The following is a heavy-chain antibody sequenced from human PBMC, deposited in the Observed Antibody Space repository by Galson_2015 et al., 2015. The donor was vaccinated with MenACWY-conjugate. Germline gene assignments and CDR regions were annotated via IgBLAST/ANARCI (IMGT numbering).Heavy chain of an antibody. CDR3: ARLRYSGSYYYFDY. D-gene: IGHD1-26*01. CDR1: GGSISSSSHY. J-gene: IGHJ4*02. CDR2: IYYSRST. V-gene: IGHV4-39*07. Sequence: ETLSLTCNVSGGSISSSSHYWGWIRQPPGKGLEWIGSIYYSRSTYYNPSLKSRVTISVDTSKNQFSLKLSSVTAADTAVYYCARLRYSGSYYYFDYWGQGTLVTVSS.